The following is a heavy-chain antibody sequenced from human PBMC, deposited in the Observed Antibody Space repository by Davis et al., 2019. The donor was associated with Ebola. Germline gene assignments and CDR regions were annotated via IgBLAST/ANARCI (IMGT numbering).Heavy chain of an antibody. CDR3: ASSQWLRAYNWFDP. J-gene: IGHJ5*02. V-gene: IGHV1-18*01. D-gene: IGHD5-12*01. CDR1: GYSFTTYG. Sequence: GESLKISCKGSGYSFTTYGISWVRQAPGQGLEWMGWISAYNGNTNYAQKLQGRVTMTTDTSTSTAYMELRSLGSDDTAVYYCASSQWLRAYNWFDPWGQGTLVTVSS. CDR2: ISAYNGNT.